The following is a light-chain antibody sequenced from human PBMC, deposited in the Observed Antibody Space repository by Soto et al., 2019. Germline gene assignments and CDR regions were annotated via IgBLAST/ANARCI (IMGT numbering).Light chain of an antibody. CDR3: QLYNSYSEA. V-gene: IGKV1-5*03. J-gene: IGKJ1*01. CDR2: KAS. CDR1: QSISSW. Sequence: DDQVTLSASALSSTEGDRVTITCRASQSISSWLAWYQQKPGKAPKLLIYKASTLKSGVPSRFSGSGSGTEFTLTISSLQPDDFATYYCQLYNSYSEAFGQGTKV.